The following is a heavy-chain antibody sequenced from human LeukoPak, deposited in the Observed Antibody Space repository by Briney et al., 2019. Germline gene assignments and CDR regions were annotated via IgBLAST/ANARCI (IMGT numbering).Heavy chain of an antibody. CDR2: IKKDGSEK. J-gene: IGHJ6*03. V-gene: IGHV3-7*03. D-gene: IGHD3-10*01. CDR1: GFTFSSYW. Sequence: GGSLRLSCAASGFTFSSYWMSWVRQAPGKGLEWVANIKKDGSEKYYVDSVKGRFTISRDNSKNTLYLQMNSLRAEDTAVYYCARVVIAHNGSGSFYYYYYYMDVWGKGTTVTISS. CDR3: ARVVIAHNGSGSFYYYYYYMDV.